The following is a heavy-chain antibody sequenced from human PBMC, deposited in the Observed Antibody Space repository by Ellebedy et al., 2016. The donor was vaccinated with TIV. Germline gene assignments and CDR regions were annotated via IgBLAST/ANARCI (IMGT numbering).Heavy chain of an antibody. CDR2: ISAYNGNT. J-gene: IGHJ6*02. Sequence: AASVKVSCKASGGTFSSYAISWVRQAPGQGLEWMGWISAYNGNTNYAQKLQGRVTMTTDTSTSTAYMELRSLRSDDTAVYYCAGAIYYYYGMDVWGQGTTVTVSS. V-gene: IGHV1-18*01. CDR1: GGTFSSYA. CDR3: AGAIYYYYGMDV.